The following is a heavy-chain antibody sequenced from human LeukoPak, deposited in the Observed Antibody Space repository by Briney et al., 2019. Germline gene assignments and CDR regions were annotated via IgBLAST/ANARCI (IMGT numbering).Heavy chain of an antibody. J-gene: IGHJ4*02. V-gene: IGHV3-73*01. CDR3: TRAYYYDSSGYAPFDY. Sequence: GGSLRLSCAASGFTFSGSAMHWVRQASGKGLEWVGRIRSKANSYATAYAASVKGRFTISRDDSKNTAYLQMNSLKTEDTAVYYCTRAYYYDSSGYAPFDYWGQGTLVTVSS. CDR2: IRSKANSYAT. CDR1: GFTFSGSA. D-gene: IGHD3-22*01.